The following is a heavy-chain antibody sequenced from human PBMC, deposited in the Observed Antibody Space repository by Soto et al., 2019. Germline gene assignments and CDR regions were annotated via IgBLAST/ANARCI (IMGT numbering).Heavy chain of an antibody. J-gene: IGHJ4*01. Sequence: LRLSCAASGFMFSAYAMLWVRQAPGKGLEWVAAISYDGTNKYYADSVKGRFTISRDNSKNTLFLQMNSLRAEDTAVYYCARDPSPYTSGWYGVDFWGHGTLVTVSS. CDR1: GFMFSAYA. CDR2: ISYDGTNK. D-gene: IGHD6-19*01. CDR3: ARDPSPYTSGWYGVDF. V-gene: IGHV3-30*04.